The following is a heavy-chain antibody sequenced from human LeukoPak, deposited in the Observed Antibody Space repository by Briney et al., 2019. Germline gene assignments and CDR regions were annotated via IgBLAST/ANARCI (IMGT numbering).Heavy chain of an antibody. CDR3: ARGVGDTGNNWFDP. V-gene: IGHV3-21*01. CDR2: ISSSSSYI. CDR1: GFTFSSYS. D-gene: IGHD2-21*02. J-gene: IGHJ5*02. Sequence: GGSLRLPCAASGFTFSSYSMNWVRQAPGKGLEWVSSISSSSSYIYYADSVKGRFTISRDNAKNSLYLQMNSLRAEDTAVYYCARGVGDTGNNWFDPWGQGTLVTVSS.